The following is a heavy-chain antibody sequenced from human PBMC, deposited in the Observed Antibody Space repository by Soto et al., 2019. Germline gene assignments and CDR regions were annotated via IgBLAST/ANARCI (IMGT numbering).Heavy chain of an antibody. CDR3: ARGGFIGTPHEY. CDR1: GYNLGGYS. CDR2: IFPGDSDT. D-gene: IGHD1-7*01. V-gene: IGHV5-51*01. J-gene: IGHJ4*02. Sequence: VESLKISCMGSGYNLGGYSIGWVRQMLGKGLEWMGIIFPGDSDTRYSQSFQGQVTISADKSISTVYLQWRSLKASDTAIYFCARGGFIGTPHEYWGKGTRVTV.